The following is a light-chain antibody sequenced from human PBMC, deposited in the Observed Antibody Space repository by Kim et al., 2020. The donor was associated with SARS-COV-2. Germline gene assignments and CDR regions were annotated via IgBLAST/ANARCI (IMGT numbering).Light chain of an antibody. CDR1: QDISNY. CDR2: GAF. V-gene: IGKV1-33*01. Sequence: ASIGDRVTITCQASQDISNYLDWYQQKPGKAPKLLISGAFNLEPGVPSRFSGSGSGTDFTFTISSLQPEDVARYYCQQYDSLPLTFGGGTKVDIK. J-gene: IGKJ4*01. CDR3: QQYDSLPLT.